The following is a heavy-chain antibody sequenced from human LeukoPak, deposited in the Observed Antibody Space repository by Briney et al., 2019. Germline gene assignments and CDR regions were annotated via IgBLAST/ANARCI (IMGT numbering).Heavy chain of an antibody. CDR3: ARTFTIFGVVINYYYYYMDV. V-gene: IGHV1-2*02. D-gene: IGHD3-3*01. J-gene: IGHJ6*03. CDR2: INPNSGGT. Sequence: ASVKVSCKASGYTFTGYYMHWVRQAPGQGLEWMGWINPNSGGTNYAQKFQGRATMTRDTSISTAYMELSRLRSDDTAVYYCARTFTIFGVVINYYYYYMDVWGQGTPVTVSS. CDR1: GYTFTGYY.